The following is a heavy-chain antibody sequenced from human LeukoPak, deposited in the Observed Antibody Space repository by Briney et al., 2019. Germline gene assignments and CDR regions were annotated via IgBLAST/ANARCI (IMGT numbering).Heavy chain of an antibody. CDR1: GFTFSSYA. Sequence: PGGSLRLSCAASGFTFSSYAMNWVRQAPGKGLEWVSSVSDSGGKTYYAASVKGRFTISRDNAKNSLYLQMNSLRAEDTAVYYCARAVPARPFDYWGQGTLVTVSS. CDR3: ARAVPARPFDY. CDR2: VSDSGGKT. V-gene: IGHV3-23*01. D-gene: IGHD2-2*01. J-gene: IGHJ4*02.